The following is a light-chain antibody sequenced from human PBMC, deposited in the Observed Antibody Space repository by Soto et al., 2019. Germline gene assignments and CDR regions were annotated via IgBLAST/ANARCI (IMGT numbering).Light chain of an antibody. J-gene: IGKJ5*01. V-gene: IGKV3-11*01. Sequence: EIVLTQSPATLSLSPGERATLSCRASQSVSSSLAWYQQKPGQAPRLFIYGASNRASGIPARFSGSGSGTDFTLTISSLEPEDFADYYCQQRSNWPAITFGQGTRLEIK. CDR2: GAS. CDR3: QQRSNWPAIT. CDR1: QSVSSS.